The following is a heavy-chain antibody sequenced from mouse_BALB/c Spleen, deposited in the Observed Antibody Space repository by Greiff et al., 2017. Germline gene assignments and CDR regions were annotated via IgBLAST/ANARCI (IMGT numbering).Heavy chain of an antibody. D-gene: IGHD2-1*01. Sequence: EVKLMESGAELVRPGALVKLSCKASGFNIKDYYMHWVKQRPEQGLEWIGWIDPENGNTIYDPKFQGKASITADTSSNTAYLQLSSLTSEDTAVYYCARWIYYGLAYWGQGTLVTVSA. CDR2: IDPENGNT. J-gene: IGHJ3*01. CDR1: GFNIKDYY. CDR3: ARWIYYGLAY. V-gene: IGHV14-1*02.